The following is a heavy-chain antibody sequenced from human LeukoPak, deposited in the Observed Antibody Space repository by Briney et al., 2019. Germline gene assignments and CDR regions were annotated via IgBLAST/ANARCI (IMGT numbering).Heavy chain of an antibody. J-gene: IGHJ4*02. Sequence: AGSLSLSCAASGFSFSNYAMSWFLQAPAMELEWVTGISGSGGSTYYADSVKGRFTISRDNSKNTLFIPMNGLRTEDTSVYYCSKDVSRGYDYWGQGTLVTVSS. V-gene: IGHV3-23*01. CDR1: GFSFSNYA. CDR2: ISGSGGST. D-gene: IGHD6-13*01. CDR3: SKDVSRGYDY.